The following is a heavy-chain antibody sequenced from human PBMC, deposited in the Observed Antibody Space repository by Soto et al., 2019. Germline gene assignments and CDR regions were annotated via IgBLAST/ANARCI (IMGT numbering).Heavy chain of an antibody. D-gene: IGHD3-16*01. CDR1: GGSFSGYY. CDR3: ALEVSMIEDAFDI. J-gene: IGHJ3*02. CDR2: INHSGST. V-gene: IGHV4-34*01. Sequence: QVQLQQWGAGLLKPSETLSLTCAVYGGSFSGYYWSWIRQPPGKGLEWIGEINHSGSTNYNPSLKSRVTISVDTSKNQFSLKLSSVTAADTAVYYCALEVSMIEDAFDIWGQGTMVTVSS.